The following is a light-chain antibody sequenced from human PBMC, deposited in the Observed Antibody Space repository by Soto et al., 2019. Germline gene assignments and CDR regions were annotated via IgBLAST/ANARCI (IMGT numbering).Light chain of an antibody. CDR3: HQYDTRPTMT. CDR1: QDLDNY. V-gene: IGKV1-33*01. J-gene: IGKJ5*01. CDR2: AAS. Sequence: IQLTQSPSSLSASVGEIVTITCRASQDLDNYLTWYQHRPGEAPKLLIYAASYLETGVPARFSGSGSGTDFSFTITSLQPEDSATYYCHQYDTRPTMTFGHGTRLDI.